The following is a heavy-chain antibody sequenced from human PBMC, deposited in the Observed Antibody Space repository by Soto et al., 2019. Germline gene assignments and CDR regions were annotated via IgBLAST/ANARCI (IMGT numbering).Heavy chain of an antibody. D-gene: IGHD2-15*01. Sequence: GVSVKVSCKASGYTFTSYGISWVRQAPGQGLEWMGWISAYNGNTNYAQKLQGRVTMTTDTSTSTAYMELRSLRSDDTAVYYCARVPGYCSGGSCYSVGEYFQHWGQGTLVTVSS. CDR2: ISAYNGNT. J-gene: IGHJ1*01. CDR3: ARVPGYCSGGSCYSVGEYFQH. CDR1: GYTFTSYG. V-gene: IGHV1-18*01.